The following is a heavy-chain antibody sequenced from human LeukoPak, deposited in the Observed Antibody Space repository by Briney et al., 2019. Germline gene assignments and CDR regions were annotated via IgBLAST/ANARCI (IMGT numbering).Heavy chain of an antibody. CDR3: VIWGDYDVLTGYYVPDY. Sequence: GGSLRLSCVASGFTFSNYAMSWVRPAPGYGLELVSAITGSGTNKYYADSLKGRFTTSRDNSKNTVFLQMNSLRHEDTAIYYCVIWGDYDVLTGYYVPDYWGQGTLVTVAS. D-gene: IGHD3-9*01. J-gene: IGHJ4*02. V-gene: IGHV3-23*01. CDR2: ITGSGTNK. CDR1: GFTFSNYA.